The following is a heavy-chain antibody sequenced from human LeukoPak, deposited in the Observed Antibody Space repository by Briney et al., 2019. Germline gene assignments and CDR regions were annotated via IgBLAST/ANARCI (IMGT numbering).Heavy chain of an antibody. Sequence: SETLSLTCTVSGGSISSYYWSWIRQPAGKGLEWIGRIYTSGSTNYNPSLKSRVTISVDTSKNQFSLKLSSVTAADTAVYYCAREVHSSGSYYFDYWGQGTLVTVSS. J-gene: IGHJ4*02. D-gene: IGHD3-3*01. V-gene: IGHV4-4*07. CDR3: AREVHSSGSYYFDY. CDR1: GGSISSYY. CDR2: IYTSGST.